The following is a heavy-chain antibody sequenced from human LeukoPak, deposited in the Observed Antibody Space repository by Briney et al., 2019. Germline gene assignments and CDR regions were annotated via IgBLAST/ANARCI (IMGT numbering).Heavy chain of an antibody. V-gene: IGHV1-2*02. CDR2: INPNSGDT. CDR1: GYTFTSYG. CDR3: ARSMIVVINLFDY. J-gene: IGHJ4*02. Sequence: ASVKVSCKASGYTFTSYGISWVRQAPGQGLEWMGWINPNSGDTNYAQKFQGRVTMTRNTSISTAYMELSSLKSDDTAMYYCARSMIVVINLFDYWGQGTLVTVSS. D-gene: IGHD3-22*01.